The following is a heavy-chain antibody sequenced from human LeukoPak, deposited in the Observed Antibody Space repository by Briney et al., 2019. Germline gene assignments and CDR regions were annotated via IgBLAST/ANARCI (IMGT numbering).Heavy chain of an antibody. CDR2: VYYTGST. D-gene: IGHD6-6*01. CDR3: ARHFAYSSSSYFDY. CDR1: GGSVSNYD. J-gene: IGHJ4*02. V-gene: IGHV4-59*08. Sequence: MTSETLSLTCSVSGGSVSNYDWSWIRQPPGKGLEWIGYVYYTGSTNYNPSLKSRVTMFEDKSKNQFSLRLYSVTVADTAVYYCARHFAYSSSSYFDYWGQGSLVTVSS.